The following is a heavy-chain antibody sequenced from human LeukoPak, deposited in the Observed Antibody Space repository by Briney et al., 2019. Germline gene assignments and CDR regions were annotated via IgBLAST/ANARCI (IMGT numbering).Heavy chain of an antibody. CDR3: ASTGLRSGSYPDY. CDR1: GYTFTNYG. D-gene: IGHD1-26*01. J-gene: IGHJ4*02. V-gene: IGHV1-8*02. Sequence: GASVKVSCKASGYTFTNYGIGWVRQAPGQGLEWMGYMNHNSGSTDYAQKFQGRVTLTRDTSTSTAYMELNSLRPDDTAVYYCASTGLRSGSYPDYWGQGTLVTVSS. CDR2: MNHNSGST.